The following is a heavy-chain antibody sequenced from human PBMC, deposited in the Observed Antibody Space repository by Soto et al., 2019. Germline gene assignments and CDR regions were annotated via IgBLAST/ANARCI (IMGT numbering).Heavy chain of an antibody. CDR3: ARIIASAGTNWFDP. D-gene: IGHD6-13*01. J-gene: IGHJ5*02. Sequence: PSETLSLTCTVSGGSISSGGFYWSWIRQHPGKGLEWIGHIYYSGSTYYNPSLKSRVTISVGTSKNHFPMNLSSLTAADTAVYYCARIIASAGTNWFDPWGQGTLVTVSS. CDR1: GGSISSGGFY. CDR2: IYYSGST. V-gene: IGHV4-31*03.